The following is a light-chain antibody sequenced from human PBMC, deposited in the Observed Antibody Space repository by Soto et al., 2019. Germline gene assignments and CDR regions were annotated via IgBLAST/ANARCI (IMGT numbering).Light chain of an antibody. Sequence: EIVFTQSPGTLSLSPGERATLSCRASQSVSNNYLAWYQQKPGQAPRLLIYGASNRATGIPDRFSGSGSGTDFTLTISSLQPEDFATYYCQQSYSTPRTFGQGTKVDIK. J-gene: IGKJ1*01. CDR1: QSVSNNY. CDR3: QQSYSTPRT. V-gene: IGKV3-20*01. CDR2: GAS.